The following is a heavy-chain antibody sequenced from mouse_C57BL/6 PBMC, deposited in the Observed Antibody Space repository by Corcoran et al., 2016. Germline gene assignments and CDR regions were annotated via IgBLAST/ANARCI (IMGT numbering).Heavy chain of an antibody. CDR1: GYTFTTYG. CDR2: INTYSGVP. D-gene: IGHD2-4*01. V-gene: IGHV9-3*01. Sequence: QIQLVQSGPELKKPGETVKISCKASGYTFTTYGMSWVKQAPGKGLKWMGWINTYSGVPTYADDFEGRFAFSLETSASTAYLQINNLKNEDTATYFCARRRDYDGYFDVWGTGTTVTVSS. J-gene: IGHJ1*03. CDR3: ARRRDYDGYFDV.